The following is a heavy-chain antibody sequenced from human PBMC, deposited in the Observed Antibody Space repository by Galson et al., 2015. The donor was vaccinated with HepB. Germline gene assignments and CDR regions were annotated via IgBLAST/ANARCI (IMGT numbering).Heavy chain of an antibody. V-gene: IGHV4-34*01. CDR2: INHSGST. D-gene: IGHD2-2*01. CDR3: ARGGVVVVPAVKYNWFDP. Sequence: SFSGYYWSWIRQPPGKGLEWIGEINHSGSTNYNPSLKSRVTISVDTSKNQFSLKLSSVTAADTTVYYCARGGVVVVPAVKYNWFDPWGQGTLVTVSS. J-gene: IGHJ5*02. CDR1: SFSGYY.